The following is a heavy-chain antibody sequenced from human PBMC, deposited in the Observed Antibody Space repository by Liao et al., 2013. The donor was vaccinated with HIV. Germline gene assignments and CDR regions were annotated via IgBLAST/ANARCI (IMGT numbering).Heavy chain of an antibody. CDR3: AREDYDSSGYQFFYYLYV. J-gene: IGHJ6*01. CDR2: IYSSGST. V-gene: IGHV4-4*07. Sequence: QVHLQESGPGLVKPSETLSLTCTVSGGSISGYYWSWIRQSAGKGLEWIGHIYSSGSTDYNPSLKSRLAMSVDTSDNQVSLKLRSVTAADTATYFCAREDYDSSGYQFFYYLYVWAKGPTVYVSA. CDR1: GGSISGYY. D-gene: IGHD6-19*01.